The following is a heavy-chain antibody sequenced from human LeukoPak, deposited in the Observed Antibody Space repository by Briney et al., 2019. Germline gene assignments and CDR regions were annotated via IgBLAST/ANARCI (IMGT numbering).Heavy chain of an antibody. J-gene: IGHJ6*02. Sequence: PGGSLRLSCAASGFTFSSYSMNWVRQAPGKGLEWVSYISSSGSTIYYADSVKGRFTISRDNAKNSLYLQMNSLRAEDTAVYYCARDYDFWSGYWIYYYGMDVWGQGTTVTVSS. D-gene: IGHD3-3*01. V-gene: IGHV3-48*04. CDR2: ISSSGSTI. CDR1: GFTFSSYS. CDR3: ARDYDFWSGYWIYYYGMDV.